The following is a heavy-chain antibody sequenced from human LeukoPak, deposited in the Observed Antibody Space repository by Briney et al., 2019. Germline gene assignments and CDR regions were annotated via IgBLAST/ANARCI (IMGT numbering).Heavy chain of an antibody. D-gene: IGHD1-1*01. CDR2: ISGSGGST. CDR1: GFTFSSHA. Sequence: GGSLRLSCAASGFTFSSHAMSWVRQAPGKGLEWVSAISGSGGSTYYADSVKGRFTISRDNSKNTPYLQMNSLRAEDTAVYYCAKDGSYYYYYYMDVWGKGTTVTVSS. J-gene: IGHJ6*03. V-gene: IGHV3-23*01. CDR3: AKDGSYYYYYYMDV.